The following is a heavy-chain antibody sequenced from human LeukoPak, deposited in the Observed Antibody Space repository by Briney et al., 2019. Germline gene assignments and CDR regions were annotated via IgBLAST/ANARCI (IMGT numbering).Heavy chain of an antibody. CDR2: IYYGGST. CDR1: GGSITFSNYY. V-gene: IGHV4-39*01. Sequence: SETLSLTCTVSGGSITFSNYYWGWVRQPPGKGLECNGSIYYGGSTYSNPSLKSRVTISADTSKSRFSLSLSSVTAADTAVYFCARLHYYDSSGSFSQHYFDHWGQGILVTVSS. CDR3: ARLHYYDSSGSFSQHYFDH. D-gene: IGHD3-22*01. J-gene: IGHJ4*02.